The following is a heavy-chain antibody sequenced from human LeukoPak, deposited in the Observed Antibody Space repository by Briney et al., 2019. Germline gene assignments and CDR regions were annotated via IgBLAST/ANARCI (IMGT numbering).Heavy chain of an antibody. D-gene: IGHD6-13*01. CDR3: ARAASSSWYFDY. V-gene: IGHV4-38-2*02. J-gene: IGHJ4*02. CDR2: IYHSGST. CDR1: GYSISSGYY. Sequence: SETLSLTCTVSGYSISSGYYWGWIRQPPGKGLEWIGSIYHSGSTYYNPSLKSRVTISVDTSKNQFSLKLSSVTAADTAVYYCARAASSSWYFDYWGQGTLVTVSS.